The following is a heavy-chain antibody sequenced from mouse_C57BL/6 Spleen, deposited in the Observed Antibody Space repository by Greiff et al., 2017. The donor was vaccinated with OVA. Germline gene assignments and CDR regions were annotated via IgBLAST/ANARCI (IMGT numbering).Heavy chain of an antibody. V-gene: IGHV1-52*01. J-gene: IGHJ4*01. D-gene: IGHD3-2*02. CDR2: IDPSDSET. Sequence: VQLQQPGAELVRPGSSVKLSCKASGYTFTSYWMHWVKQRPIQGLEWIGNIDPSDSETHYNQKFKDKATLTVDKSSSTAYMQLSSLTSEDSAVYYCARASSGYNYAMDYWGQGTSVTVSS. CDR3: ARASSGYNYAMDY. CDR1: GYTFTSYW.